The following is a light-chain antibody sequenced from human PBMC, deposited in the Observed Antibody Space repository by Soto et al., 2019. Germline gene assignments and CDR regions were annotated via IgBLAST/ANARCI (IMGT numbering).Light chain of an antibody. Sequence: DIQMTQSPSTLSASVGDRVTITCRASQSISSWLAWYQQKPGKAPKLLIYDASSLESGVPSRFSGSGSGTEFTLTTSSLKTDNFATYYCQQYNSYSRTFGQGTKVEIK. V-gene: IGKV1-5*01. CDR1: QSISSW. J-gene: IGKJ1*01. CDR2: DAS. CDR3: QQYNSYSRT.